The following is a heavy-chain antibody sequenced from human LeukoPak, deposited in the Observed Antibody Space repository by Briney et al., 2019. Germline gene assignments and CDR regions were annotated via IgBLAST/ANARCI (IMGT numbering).Heavy chain of an antibody. J-gene: IGHJ6*02. D-gene: IGHD6-13*01. CDR2: ISYDGSNK. CDR1: GFTFSSYG. CDR3: AKDLWGPGIADYYYYGMDV. V-gene: IGHV3-30*18. Sequence: PGGSLRLSCAASGFTFSSYGMHWARQAPGKGLEWVAVISYDGSNKYYADSVKGRFTISRDNSKNTLYLQMNSLRAEDTAVYYCAKDLWGPGIADYYYYGMDVWGQGTTVTVSS.